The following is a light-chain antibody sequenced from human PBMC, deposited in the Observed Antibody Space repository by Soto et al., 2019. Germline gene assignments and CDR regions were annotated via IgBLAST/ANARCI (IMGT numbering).Light chain of an antibody. V-gene: IGKV3-11*01. CDR1: QYINTR. J-gene: IGKJ1*01. CDR3: HQRQSWPRT. Sequence: EIELAQSPATLCSFPCDRVSLXKRASQYINTRLAWYQHRPGQAPRLLIYQTSIRAAGIPARFSASGSGTDFTLTISDVQPEDFALYYCHQRQSWPRTFGQGTKVDIK. CDR2: QTS.